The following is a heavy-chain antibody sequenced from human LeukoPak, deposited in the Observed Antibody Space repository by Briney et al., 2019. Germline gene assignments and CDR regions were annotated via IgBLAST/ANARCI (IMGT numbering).Heavy chain of an antibody. Sequence: SETLSLTCTLSGGSINNCYWSWIRQPPGKGLEWIGYIYYNGNTNYNPSLKSRVTISVDTSKNQFSLKLSSVTAADTAVYFCAREYSSGLNWFDPWGQGTLVTVSS. CDR1: GGSINNCY. V-gene: IGHV4-59*01. J-gene: IGHJ5*02. CDR3: AREYSSGLNWFDP. CDR2: IYYNGNT. D-gene: IGHD6-19*01.